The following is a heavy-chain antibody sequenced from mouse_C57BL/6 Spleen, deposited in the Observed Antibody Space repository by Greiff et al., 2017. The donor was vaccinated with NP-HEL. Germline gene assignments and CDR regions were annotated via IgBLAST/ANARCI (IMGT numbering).Heavy chain of an antibody. CDR3: AREEDDGAWFAY. CDR1: GFTFSSYA. D-gene: IGHD2-12*01. Sequence: EVQVVESGGGLVKPGGSLKLSCAASGFTFSSYAMSWVRQTPEKRLEWVATISDGGSYTYYPDNVKGRFTISRDNAKNNLYLQMSHLKSEDTAMYYCAREEDDGAWFAYWGQGTLVTVSA. V-gene: IGHV5-4*01. CDR2: ISDGGSYT. J-gene: IGHJ3*01.